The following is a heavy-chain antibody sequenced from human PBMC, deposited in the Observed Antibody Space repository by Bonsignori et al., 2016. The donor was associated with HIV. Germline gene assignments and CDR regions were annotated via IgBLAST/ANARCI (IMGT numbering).Heavy chain of an antibody. J-gene: IGHJ6*03. Sequence: WVRQAPGQGLEWMGGIIPIFGTANYAQKFQGRVTITADESTSTAYMELSSLRSVDTAVYYCARATLHPPYYYYYMDVWGKGTTVTVSS. V-gene: IGHV1-69*01. CDR3: ARATLHPPYYYYYMDV. CDR2: IIPIFGTA.